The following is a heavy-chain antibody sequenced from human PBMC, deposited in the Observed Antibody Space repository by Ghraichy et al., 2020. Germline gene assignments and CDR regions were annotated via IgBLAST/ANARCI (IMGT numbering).Heavy chain of an antibody. D-gene: IGHD3-10*01. CDR3: ARSRYYGSARMDS. Sequence: SETLSLTCAVYGGSFSGYYWSWIRQPPGKGLEWIGEINHSGSTNYNPSLKSRVTISVDTSKNQFSLKLSSVTAADTAVYYCARSRYYGSARMDSGAKGPRSPSP. J-gene: IGHJ6*02. CDR2: INHSGST. CDR1: GGSFSGYY. V-gene: IGHV4-34*01.